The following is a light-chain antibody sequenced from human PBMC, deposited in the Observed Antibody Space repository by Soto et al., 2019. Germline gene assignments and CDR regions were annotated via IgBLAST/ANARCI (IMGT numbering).Light chain of an antibody. Sequence: QSALTQPPSASGSPGQSVTISCTGTSSDVGGYDYVSWYQQYPGKAPKLMIYEVSKRPSGVPDRFSGSKSGNTASLTVSGLQAEDEAEDYCTSYGGTNNFWVFGGGTKLTVL. V-gene: IGLV2-8*01. CDR3: TSYGGTNNFWV. CDR1: SSDVGGYDY. CDR2: EVS. J-gene: IGLJ3*02.